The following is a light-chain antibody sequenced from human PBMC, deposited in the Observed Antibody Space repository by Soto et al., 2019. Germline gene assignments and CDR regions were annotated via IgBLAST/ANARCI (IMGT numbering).Light chain of an antibody. J-gene: IGLJ2*01. CDR3: LLYYGGTLV. CDR2: SAS. Sequence: QAVVTQEPSLTVSPGGTVTLTCASSTGAVTSAYYPNWFQQKPGQTPTALVYSASNKHSWTPARFSGSLLGGKATLTLSGAQPEDEAEYYCLLYYGGTLVFGGGTQLTVL. V-gene: IGLV7-43*01. CDR1: TGAVTSAYY.